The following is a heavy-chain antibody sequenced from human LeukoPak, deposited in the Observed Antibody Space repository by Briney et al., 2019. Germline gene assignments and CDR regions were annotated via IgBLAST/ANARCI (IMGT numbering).Heavy chain of an antibody. CDR3: AREYYDSSGYYFLDYYYYYMDV. V-gene: IGHV3-21*01. J-gene: IGHJ6*03. Sequence: GGSLRLSCAASGFTFSRYSMNWVRQAPGKGLEWVSSISSSSSYIYYADSVKGRFTISRDNAKNSLYLQMNSLRAEDTAVYYCAREYYDSSGYYFLDYYYYYMDVWGKGTTVTVSS. D-gene: IGHD3-22*01. CDR2: ISSSSSYI. CDR1: GFTFSRYS.